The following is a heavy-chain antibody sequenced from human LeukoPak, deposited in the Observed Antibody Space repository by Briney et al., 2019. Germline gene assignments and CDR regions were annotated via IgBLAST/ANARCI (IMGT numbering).Heavy chain of an antibody. D-gene: IGHD6-13*01. CDR1: GGSFSGYY. V-gene: IGHV4-34*01. J-gene: IGHJ4*02. Sequence: SETLSLTCAVYGGSFSGYYWSWIRQPPGKGLEWIGEINHSGSTNYNPSLKSRVTISVDASKNQFSLKLSSVTAADTAVYYCARSPGYSSSWSPYFDYWGQGTLVTVSS. CDR3: ARSPGYSSSWSPYFDY. CDR2: INHSGST.